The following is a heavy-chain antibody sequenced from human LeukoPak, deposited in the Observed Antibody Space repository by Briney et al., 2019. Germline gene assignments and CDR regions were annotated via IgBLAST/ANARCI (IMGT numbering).Heavy chain of an antibody. J-gene: IGHJ5*02. CDR2: IYPGDSDT. CDR3: ARHPGRRYCSSTSCYVWFDP. Sequence: GESLKISCKGSGYSFTSYWIGWVRQMPGKGLEWMGIIYPGDSDTRYSPSFQGQATISADKSISTAYLQWSSLKASDTAMYYCARHPGRRYCSSTSCYVWFDPWGQGTLVTVSS. D-gene: IGHD2-2*01. V-gene: IGHV5-51*01. CDR1: GYSFTSYW.